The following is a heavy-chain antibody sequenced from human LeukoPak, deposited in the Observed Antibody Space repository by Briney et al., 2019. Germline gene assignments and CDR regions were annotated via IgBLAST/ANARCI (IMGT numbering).Heavy chain of an antibody. CDR1: GFTFSSYA. V-gene: IGHV3-23*01. Sequence: GGSLRLSCAASGFTFSSYAMSWVRQAPGKGLEWVSGISGSGGSTYYADSVKGRFTTSRDNSKNTLYLQMNSLRAEDTAVYYCARDRFINYCDSSGYPDYWGQGTLVTVSS. CDR2: ISGSGGST. CDR3: ARDRFINYCDSSGYPDY. J-gene: IGHJ4*02. D-gene: IGHD3-22*01.